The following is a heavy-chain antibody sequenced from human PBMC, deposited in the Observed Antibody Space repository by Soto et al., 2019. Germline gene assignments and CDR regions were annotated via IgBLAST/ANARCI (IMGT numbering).Heavy chain of an antibody. CDR1: GGSISSSSYY. D-gene: IGHD3-3*01. CDR2: IYYSGST. CDR3: AILNAYDFWRREYYYYMDV. Sequence: PSETLSLTCTVSGGSISSSSYYWGWIRQPPGKGLEWIGSIYYSGSTYYNPSLKSRVTISVDTSKNQFSLKLSSVTAADTAVYYCAILNAYDFWRREYYYYMDVWGKGTTVTVSS. J-gene: IGHJ6*03. V-gene: IGHV4-39*01.